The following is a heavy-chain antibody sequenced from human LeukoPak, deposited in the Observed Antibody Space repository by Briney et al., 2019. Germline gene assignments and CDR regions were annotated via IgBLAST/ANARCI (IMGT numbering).Heavy chain of an antibody. CDR1: GYTLTELS. CDR3: ATVTIFGVVTRPYNWFDP. J-gene: IGHJ5*02. Sequence: ASVKVSCKVSGYTLTELSMHWVRQAPGKGLEWMGGFDPEDGETIYAQKFQGRVTMTEDTSTDTAYMELSSLRSEDTAVYYCATVTIFGVVTRPYNWFDPWGQGNLVTVSS. D-gene: IGHD3-3*01. CDR2: FDPEDGET. V-gene: IGHV1-24*01.